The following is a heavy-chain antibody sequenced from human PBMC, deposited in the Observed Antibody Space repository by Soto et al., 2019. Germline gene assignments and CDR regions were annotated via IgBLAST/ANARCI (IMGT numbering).Heavy chain of an antibody. J-gene: IGHJ6*03. D-gene: IGHD3-10*01. V-gene: IGHV3-9*01. CDR1: GFTFDDYA. CDR2: ISWNSGSI. CDR3: AKDFKGVSTGDADYYYYYYMDV. Sequence: GGSLRLSCAASGFTFDDYAMHWVRQAPGKGLEWVSGISWNSGSIGYADSVKGRFTISRDNAKNSLYLQMNSLRAEDTALYYCAKDFKGVSTGDADYYYYYYMDVWGKGTTVTVSS.